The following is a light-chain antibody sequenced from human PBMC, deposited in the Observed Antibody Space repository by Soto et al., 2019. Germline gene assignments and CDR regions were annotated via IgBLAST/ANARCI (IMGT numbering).Light chain of an antibody. J-gene: IGLJ1*01. Sequence: QSVLTQPRSVCGSPGQSVTMSCTGTSSDVGGYNYVSWYQQHPGKAPKLMIYDVSKRPSGVPDRFSGSKSGNTASLTISGLQAEDEADYYCCSYAGSYTYVFGTGTKVTVL. V-gene: IGLV2-11*01. CDR3: CSYAGSYTYV. CDR1: SSDVGGYNY. CDR2: DVS.